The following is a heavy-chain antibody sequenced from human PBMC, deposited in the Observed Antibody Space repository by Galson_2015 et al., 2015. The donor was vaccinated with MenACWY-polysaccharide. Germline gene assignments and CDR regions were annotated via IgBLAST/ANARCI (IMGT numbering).Heavy chain of an antibody. V-gene: IGHV5-51*01. CDR1: GYSFRTSW. Sequence: SGAEVKKPGESLMISCKTSGYSFRTSWIGWVRQMPGKGLEWMGNIFPSDSDTRYNPSFQGQVNISADKSLNTAYLQWSSLKAADTAMYYCVRRKGGIVGHFYDYWGQGTLVIVSS. CDR2: IFPSDSDT. CDR3: VRRKGGIVGHFYDY. J-gene: IGHJ4*02. D-gene: IGHD1-26*01.